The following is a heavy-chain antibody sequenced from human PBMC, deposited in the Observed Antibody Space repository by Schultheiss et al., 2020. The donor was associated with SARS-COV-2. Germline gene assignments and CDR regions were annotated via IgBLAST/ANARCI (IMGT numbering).Heavy chain of an antibody. D-gene: IGHD6-6*01. J-gene: IGHJ4*02. CDR1: GFTFSSYS. V-gene: IGHV3-21*04. CDR2: ISSSSSYI. CDR3: AKGAYGSSSPETLG. Sequence: GGSLRLSCAASGFTFSSYSMNWVRQAPGKGLEWVSSISSSSSYIYYADSVKGRFTISRDNAKNSLYLQMNSLRAEDTAVYYCAKGAYGSSSPETLGWGQGTLVTVSS.